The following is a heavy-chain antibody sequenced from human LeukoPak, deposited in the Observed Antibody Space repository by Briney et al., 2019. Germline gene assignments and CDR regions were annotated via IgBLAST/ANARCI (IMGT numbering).Heavy chain of an antibody. Sequence: GGSLRLSCAASGFTFSNYAMSWVRQAPGKGLEWVSGISGSGISTYYADSVKGRFTISRDNSKNTLYLQMNSLRAEDTAVYYCAKDAPIAVAGIGAFDIWGQGTMVTVSS. CDR2: ISGSGIST. J-gene: IGHJ3*02. D-gene: IGHD6-19*01. V-gene: IGHV3-23*01. CDR1: GFTFSNYA. CDR3: AKDAPIAVAGIGAFDI.